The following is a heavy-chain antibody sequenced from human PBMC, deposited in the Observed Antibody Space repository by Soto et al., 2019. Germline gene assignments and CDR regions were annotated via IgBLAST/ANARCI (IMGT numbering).Heavy chain of an antibody. D-gene: IGHD3-10*01. J-gene: IGHJ3*02. CDR2: ISAYNGNT. CDR1: GYTFITYG. CDR3: ARDESGAFDI. V-gene: IGHV1-18*04. Sequence: ASVKVSCKASGYTFITYGINWVRQAPGQGLEWMGWISAYNGNTNYAQNLQGRLTMTTDTSTTAANMELRSLRSDDTAVYYCARDESGAFDIWGQGTKVTVSS.